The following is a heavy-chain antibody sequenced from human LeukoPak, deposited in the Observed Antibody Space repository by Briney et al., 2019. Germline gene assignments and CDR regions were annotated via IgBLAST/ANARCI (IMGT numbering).Heavy chain of an antibody. CDR2: ITGSGGST. Sequence: PGGSLRLSCAASGFTSTSYAMSWVRQAPGKGLEWVSAITGSGGSTYYADSVRGRFTISRDNFKNTLDVQMSSLGVEDTAIYYCARTGVGGGYRFDYWGQGTLVTVSS. J-gene: IGHJ4*02. V-gene: IGHV3-23*01. CDR1: GFTSTSYA. CDR3: ARTGVGGGYRFDY. D-gene: IGHD1-26*01.